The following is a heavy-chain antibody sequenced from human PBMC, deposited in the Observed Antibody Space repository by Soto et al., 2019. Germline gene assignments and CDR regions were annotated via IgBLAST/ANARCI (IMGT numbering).Heavy chain of an antibody. V-gene: IGHV4-59*08. CDR2: IYYSGST. Sequence: SETLSLTCTVSGGSISSYYWSWIRQPPGKGLEWIGYIYYSGSTNYNPSLKSRVTISVDTSKNQFSLKLSSVTAADTAVYYCARHGYCSGGSCYLGIDYWGQGTLVIVSS. CDR1: GGSISSYY. J-gene: IGHJ4*02. CDR3: ARHGYCSGGSCYLGIDY. D-gene: IGHD2-15*01.